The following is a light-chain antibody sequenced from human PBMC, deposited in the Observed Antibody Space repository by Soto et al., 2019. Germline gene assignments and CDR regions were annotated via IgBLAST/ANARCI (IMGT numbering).Light chain of an antibody. CDR1: QSISSY. V-gene: IGKV1-39*01. CDR3: QQSYTAVT. CDR2: AAS. Sequence: DIQMTQSPSSLSASVGDRVTITCRTSQSISSYLNWYQQKPGKAPNLLIYAASSLQSGVPSRFSGCGSGTDFTLTISSLQPEDFATYFCQQSYTAVTFGQGTKVEIK. J-gene: IGKJ1*01.